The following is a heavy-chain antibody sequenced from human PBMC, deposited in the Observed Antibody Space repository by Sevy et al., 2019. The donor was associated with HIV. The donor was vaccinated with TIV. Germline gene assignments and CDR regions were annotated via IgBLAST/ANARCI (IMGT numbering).Heavy chain of an antibody. CDR1: GGSFSGYY. Sequence: SETLSLTCAVYGGSFSGYYWSWIRQPPGKGLEWIGEINHSGSTNYNPSLKSRVTISVDTSKNQFSLKLSSVTAADTAVYYCARDRGQREMVGWDYYYYYGMDVWGQRTTVTVSS. J-gene: IGHJ6*02. CDR3: ARDRGQREMVGWDYYYYYGMDV. V-gene: IGHV4-34*01. CDR2: INHSGST. D-gene: IGHD1-1*01.